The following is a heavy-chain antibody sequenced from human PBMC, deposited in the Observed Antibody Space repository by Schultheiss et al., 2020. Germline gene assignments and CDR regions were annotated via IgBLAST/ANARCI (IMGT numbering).Heavy chain of an antibody. CDR3: AKVHYGSGSYDYYYYGMDV. Sequence: GGSLRLSCAASGFTFSSYGMHWVRQAPGKGLEWVAVISYDGSNKYYADSVKGRFTISRDNSKNTLYLQMNSLRAEDTAVYYCAKVHYGSGSYDYYYYGMDVWGQGTTVTVSS. J-gene: IGHJ6*02. CDR1: GFTFSSYG. CDR2: ISYDGSNK. D-gene: IGHD3-10*01. V-gene: IGHV3-30*18.